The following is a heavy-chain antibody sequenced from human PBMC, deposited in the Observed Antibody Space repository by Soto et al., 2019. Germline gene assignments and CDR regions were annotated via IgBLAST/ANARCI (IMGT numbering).Heavy chain of an antibody. Sequence: QVQLVQSGAEVTKPGSSVKVSCKASGGTFSSYAISWVRQAPGQGLEWMGWIIPIFGTANYAQKFQGRVTITADESTSTAYRARRSLRSEDTAVYYCALPSDSSGYSRAFDIWGQGTMVTVSS. CDR3: ALPSDSSGYSRAFDI. CDR2: IIPIFGTA. D-gene: IGHD3-22*01. CDR1: GGTFSSYA. J-gene: IGHJ3*02. V-gene: IGHV1-69*01.